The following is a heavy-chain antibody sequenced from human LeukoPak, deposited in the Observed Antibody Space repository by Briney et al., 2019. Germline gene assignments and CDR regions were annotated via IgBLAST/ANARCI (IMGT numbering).Heavy chain of an antibody. CDR1: GGSISSATYY. CDR3: ARGRSRFLEWLLYEGGAIQAFDI. CDR2: IYHSGST. D-gene: IGHD3-3*01. Sequence: SETLSLTCTVSGGSISSATYYWGWIRQPPGKGLEWIGSIYHSGSTYYNPSLKSRVTISVDTSKNQFSLKLSSVTAADTAVYYCARGRSRFLEWLLYEGGAIQAFDIWGQGTMVTVSS. V-gene: IGHV4-39*07. J-gene: IGHJ3*02.